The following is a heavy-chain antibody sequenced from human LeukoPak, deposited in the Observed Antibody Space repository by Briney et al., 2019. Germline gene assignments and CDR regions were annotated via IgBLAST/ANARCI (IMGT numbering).Heavy chain of an antibody. Sequence: PGESLKISCKVSGDSFISHWISWVRQMPGKGLEWMGRIDPSDSYTNYSPSFQGHVTISDDKSISTAYLQWSSLKASDTAMYYCARHGRTGEWSIDPWGQGSMVTVSS. J-gene: IGHJ5*02. CDR1: GDSFISHW. CDR3: ARHGRTGEWSIDP. D-gene: IGHD3-3*01. V-gene: IGHV5-10-1*01. CDR2: IDPSDSYT.